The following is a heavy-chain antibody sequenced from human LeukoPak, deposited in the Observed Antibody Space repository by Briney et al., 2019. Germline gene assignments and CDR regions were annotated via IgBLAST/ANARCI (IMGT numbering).Heavy chain of an antibody. CDR3: ARTGKNWETGYGMDV. D-gene: IGHD7-27*01. CDR2: IYYSGNT. J-gene: IGHJ6*02. Sequence: PSETLSLTCTVSGGSITSYYWSWIRQPPRKGLEWIGFIYYSGNTNYNPSLKSRVSISVDTSENQFSVKLTSVTAADTAVYYCARTGKNWETGYGMDVWGQGTTVTVSS. V-gene: IGHV4-59*01. CDR1: GGSITSYY.